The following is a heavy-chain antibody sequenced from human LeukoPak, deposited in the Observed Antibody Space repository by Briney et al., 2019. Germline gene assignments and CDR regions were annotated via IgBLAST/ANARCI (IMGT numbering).Heavy chain of an antibody. J-gene: IGHJ4*02. CDR2: ISITSSYI. Sequence: GGSLRLSCAASGFTFSSYSMKWVRQAPGKGLEWVSSISITSSYIHNADSVKGRFTISRDNAKNSLYLQMNSLRAEDTAVYYCAKDGVLWFGESYFDYWGQGTLVTVSS. V-gene: IGHV3-21*04. CDR3: AKDGVLWFGESYFDY. D-gene: IGHD3-10*01. CDR1: GFTFSSYS.